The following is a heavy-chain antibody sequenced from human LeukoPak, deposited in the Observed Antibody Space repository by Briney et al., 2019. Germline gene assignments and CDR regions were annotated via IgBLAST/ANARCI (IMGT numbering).Heavy chain of an antibody. CDR1: GFAFDEHG. D-gene: IGHD3-3*02. CDR2: INWSGGST. CDR3: ARAPITIPFYFDS. J-gene: IGHJ4*02. Sequence: PGGSLRLSCTASGFAFDEHGMSWVRQVPGKGLEWVSGINWSGGSTGYADPLRGRFTISRDNAKNSLYLQMDSLRAEDTALYYCARAPITIPFYFDSWGQGTLVTVSS. V-gene: IGHV3-20*04.